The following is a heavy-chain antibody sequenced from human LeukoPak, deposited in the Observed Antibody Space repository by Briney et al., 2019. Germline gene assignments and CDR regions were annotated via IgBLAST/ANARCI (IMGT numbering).Heavy chain of an antibody. V-gene: IGHV1-18*01. CDR2: ISAYNGNT. CDR1: GYTFTSYG. J-gene: IGHJ4*02. CDR3: ARDLEDYGEDEVYFDY. Sequence: ASVKLSCKASGYTFTSYGISWVRHAPGQGLECMGWISAYNGNTNYAQKLQGRVTMTTDTSTSTAYMELRSLRSDDTAVYYCARDLEDYGEDEVYFDYWGQGTLVTVSS. D-gene: IGHD4-17*01.